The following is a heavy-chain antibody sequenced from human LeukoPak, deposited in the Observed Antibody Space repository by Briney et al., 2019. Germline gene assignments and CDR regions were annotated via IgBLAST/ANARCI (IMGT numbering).Heavy chain of an antibody. D-gene: IGHD1-1*01. Sequence: GGSLRLSCVVTGFNLSNTYMSWVRQAPGKGLEWVSVIYSGGRTYYADSVKGRFTMSRDNSKNTLYFQMNSLTAEDTAVYFCARGTWNPALLDSWGQGTLVTVSS. CDR1: GFNLSNTY. CDR3: ARGTWNPALLDS. V-gene: IGHV3-53*01. J-gene: IGHJ4*02. CDR2: IYSGGRT.